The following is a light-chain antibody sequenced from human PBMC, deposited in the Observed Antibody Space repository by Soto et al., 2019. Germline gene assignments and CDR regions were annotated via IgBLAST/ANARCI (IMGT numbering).Light chain of an antibody. CDR3: TSYAGGNNV. CDR2: EVN. J-gene: IGLJ1*01. V-gene: IGLV2-8*01. Sequence: QSALTQPPSASGSPGQSVTISCTGTSSDVGGYNYVSWYQQHPGKVPKLMVYEVNKRPSGVPDRFSGSKSGNTASLTVSGLKAEDEADYYCTSYAGGNNVFGTGTKATVL. CDR1: SSDVGGYNY.